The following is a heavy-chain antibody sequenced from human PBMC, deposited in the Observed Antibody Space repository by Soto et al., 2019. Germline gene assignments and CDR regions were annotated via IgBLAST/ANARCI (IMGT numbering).Heavy chain of an antibody. V-gene: IGHV4-59*01. CDR2: IYYSGST. D-gene: IGHD2-2*01. CDR1: GGSISSYY. CDR3: ARDAGDCSSTSCHGRYNWFDP. Sequence: SETLSLTCTVSGGSISSYYWSWIRQPPGKGLEWIGYIYYSGSTNYNPSLKSRVTISVDASKNQFSLKLSSVTAADTAVYYCARDAGDCSSTSCHGRYNWFDPWGQGTQVTVSS. J-gene: IGHJ5*02.